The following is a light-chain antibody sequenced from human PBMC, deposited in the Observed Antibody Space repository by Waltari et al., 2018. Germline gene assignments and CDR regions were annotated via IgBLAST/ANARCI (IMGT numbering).Light chain of an antibody. V-gene: IGKV1-5*03. CDR3: QQYSGYPWT. CDR1: QGISSW. J-gene: IGKJ1*01. Sequence: DIQMAQSPSSLSASVGDKVTITCRASQGISSWLAWYQQKPGKAPKLLIYKASSLESGVPSRFSGSGSGTEFTLTISSLQPDDFATYYCQQYSGYPWTFGQGTKVEIK. CDR2: KAS.